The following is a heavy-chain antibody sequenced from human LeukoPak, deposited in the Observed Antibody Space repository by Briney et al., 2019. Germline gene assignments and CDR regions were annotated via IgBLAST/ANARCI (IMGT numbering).Heavy chain of an antibody. D-gene: IGHD2-2*01. CDR2: IKQDGSEK. CDR1: GFTFSSYW. V-gene: IGHV3-7*01. J-gene: IGHJ4*02. Sequence: PGGSLRLSCAASGFTFSSYWMSWVRQAPGKGLEWVANIKQDGSEKYYVDSVKGRFTISRDNAKNSLYLQMNSLRAEDTAVYYCARGGGSTSTQVFDYWGQGTLVTVSS. CDR3: ARGGGSTSTQVFDY.